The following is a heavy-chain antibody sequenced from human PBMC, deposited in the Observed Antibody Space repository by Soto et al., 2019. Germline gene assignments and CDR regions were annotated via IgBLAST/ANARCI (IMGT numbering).Heavy chain of an antibody. CDR2: ISGNGAGT. Sequence: GGSLSLSCAASGFTFSNYAMSWVRQAPGKGLEWVSAISGNGAGTYYADSVKGRFTISRDNSKNTLYLQMNSLRAEDTAVYYCAKDLQSWPLHFDYWGQGTLVTVSS. V-gene: IGHV3-23*01. J-gene: IGHJ4*02. CDR3: AKDLQSWPLHFDY. CDR1: GFTFSNYA.